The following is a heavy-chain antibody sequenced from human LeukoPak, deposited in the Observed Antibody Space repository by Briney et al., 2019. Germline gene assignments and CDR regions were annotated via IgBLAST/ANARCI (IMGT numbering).Heavy chain of an antibody. CDR1: GFTFSSYE. V-gene: IGHV3-48*03. Sequence: GSLRLSCAASGFTFSSYEMNWVRQAPGKGLEWVSYISSSGSTICYADSVKGRFTISRDNAKNSLYLQMNSLRAEDTAVYYCARDSENMVRGVITLFDYWGQGTLVTVSS. J-gene: IGHJ4*02. CDR2: ISSSGSTI. D-gene: IGHD3-10*01. CDR3: ARDSENMVRGVITLFDY.